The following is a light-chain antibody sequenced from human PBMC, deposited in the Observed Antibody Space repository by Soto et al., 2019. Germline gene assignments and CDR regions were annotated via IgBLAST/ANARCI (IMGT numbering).Light chain of an antibody. CDR3: SSYTGTSVV. J-gene: IGLJ2*01. Sequence: QSALTQPASVSGSPGQSITISCTGTSSDVGAYNFVSWYQQHPGKAPKLMIYDVTNRPSGFSNRFSGSKSANTASLTISGLQAEDEADYYCSSYTGTSVVFGGGTKVTVL. CDR1: SSDVGAYNF. CDR2: DVT. V-gene: IGLV2-14*01.